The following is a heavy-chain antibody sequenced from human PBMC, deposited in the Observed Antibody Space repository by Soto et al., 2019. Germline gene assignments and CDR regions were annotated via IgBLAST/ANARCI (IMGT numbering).Heavy chain of an antibody. J-gene: IGHJ4*02. D-gene: IGHD3-10*01. CDR3: ARVYGSGSYYFDY. CDR2: IYYSGNT. Sequence: SETPSLTCPVSGGSISNAAYYWGWLRQPPGKGLECIGIIYYSGNTYYSPSLKSRVTMSVDTSKNQFSLKLSSVSAADISIYYCARVYGSGSYYFDYWGQGTLVTVSS. CDR1: GGSISNAAYY. V-gene: IGHV4-39*01.